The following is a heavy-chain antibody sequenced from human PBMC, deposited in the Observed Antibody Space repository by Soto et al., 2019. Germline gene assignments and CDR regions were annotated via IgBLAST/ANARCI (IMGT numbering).Heavy chain of an antibody. CDR1: GFTVSSNY. J-gene: IGHJ4*02. D-gene: IGHD5-12*01. V-gene: IGHV3-53*01. CDR2: SYSGGST. Sequence: EVQLVESGGGLIQPGGSLRLSCAASGFTVSSNYMSWVRQAPGKGLEWVSVSYSGGSTYYADSVKGRFTISRDNSKNTLYLQMNSLRAEDTAVYYCARASRWLQFDYWGQGTLVTVSS. CDR3: ARASRWLQFDY.